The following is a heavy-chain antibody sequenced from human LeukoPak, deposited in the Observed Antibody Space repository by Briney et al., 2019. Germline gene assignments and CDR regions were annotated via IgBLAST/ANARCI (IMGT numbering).Heavy chain of an antibody. V-gene: IGHV3-21*01. CDR1: GFTFSSYS. CDR3: ARDKGSCTNGVCYKADY. D-gene: IGHD2-8*01. Sequence: SGGSLRLSCAASGFTFSSYSMNWVRQAPGKGPEWVSSISSSSSFIYYADSVMGRFTISRDNAKNSLYLQMNSLRAEDTAVYYCARDKGSCTNGVCYKADYWGQGTLVTVSS. J-gene: IGHJ4*02. CDR2: ISSSSSFI.